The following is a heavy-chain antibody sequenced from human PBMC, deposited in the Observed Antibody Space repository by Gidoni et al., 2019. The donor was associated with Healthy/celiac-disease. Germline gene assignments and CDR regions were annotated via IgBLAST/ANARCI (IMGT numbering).Heavy chain of an antibody. CDR1: GDSVSSHSAA. Sequence: QVQLQQSGPGLVKPSQTLSLTCAISGDSVSSHSAAWNWIRQSPSRGLEWLGRTYYRSKWYNDYAVSVKSRITINPDTSKNQFSLQLNSVTPEDTAVYYCARGSSSPPGSYYYYYGMDVWGQGTTVTVSS. D-gene: IGHD6-13*01. J-gene: IGHJ6*02. CDR2: TYYRSKWYN. V-gene: IGHV6-1*01. CDR3: ARGSSSPPGSYYYYYGMDV.